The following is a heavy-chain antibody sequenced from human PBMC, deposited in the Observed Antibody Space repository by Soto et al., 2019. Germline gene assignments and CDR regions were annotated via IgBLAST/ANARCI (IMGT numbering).Heavy chain of an antibody. J-gene: IGHJ4*02. CDR1: GYSFSNSW. Sequence: SLKISCKGSGYSFSNSWIAWVRQMPGKGLEWMGIIYPGDYDSRYSPSFQGQVSISADKSINTAYLQWSSLKASDTAMYYWARHDAYSSSDFWGQGTLVNVS. CDR3: ARHDAYSSSDF. D-gene: IGHD6-19*01. CDR2: IYPGDYDS. V-gene: IGHV5-51*01.